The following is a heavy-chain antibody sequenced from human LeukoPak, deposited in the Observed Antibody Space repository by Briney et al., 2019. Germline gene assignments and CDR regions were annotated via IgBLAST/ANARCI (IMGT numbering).Heavy chain of an antibody. D-gene: IGHD2-15*01. J-gene: IGHJ4*02. Sequence: AGGSLRLSCAASGFTFSTYWMSWLRQAPGKGLEWVAQIKEDGSEIHSVDSIRGRFTISRDNAKNSPYLQMNSLRIEDTAVYYCARDSDGTVFDYWGQGTLVTVSS. CDR2: IKEDGSEI. CDR3: ARDSDGTVFDY. CDR1: GFTFSTYW. V-gene: IGHV3-7*04.